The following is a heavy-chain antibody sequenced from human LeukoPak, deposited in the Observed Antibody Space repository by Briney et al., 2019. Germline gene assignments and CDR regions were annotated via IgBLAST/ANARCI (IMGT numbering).Heavy chain of an antibody. J-gene: IGHJ4*02. Sequence: PGGSLRLSCAASGFTFSSYAMSWVRQAPGKGLEWVSAISGSGGGTYYADSVKGRFTISRDNSTNTLFLQMNSLRAEDTAVYYCAKDTQWIQLWFDYWGQGTLVTVSS. CDR1: GFTFSSYA. V-gene: IGHV3-23*01. CDR2: ISGSGGGT. CDR3: AKDTQWIQLWFDY. D-gene: IGHD5-18*01.